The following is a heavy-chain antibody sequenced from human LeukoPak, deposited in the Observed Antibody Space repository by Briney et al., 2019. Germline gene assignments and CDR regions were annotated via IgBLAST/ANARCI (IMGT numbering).Heavy chain of an antibody. CDR3: ARAEYYYYGSGSYNWFDP. J-gene: IGHJ5*02. D-gene: IGHD3-10*01. CDR1: SGSFSGYY. CDR2: INHSGST. Sequence: PSETLSLTCAVYSGSFSGYYWSWIRQPPGKGLEWIGEINHSGSTNYNPSLKSRVTMSVDTSKNQFSLKLSSVTAADTAVYYCARAEYYYYGSGSYNWFDPWGQGTLVTVSS. V-gene: IGHV4-34*01.